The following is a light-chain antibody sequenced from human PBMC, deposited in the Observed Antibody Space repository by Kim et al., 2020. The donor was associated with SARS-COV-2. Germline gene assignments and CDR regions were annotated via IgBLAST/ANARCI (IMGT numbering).Light chain of an antibody. CDR3: QQYVSSHT. Sequence: LSPGERATLSCRASQSVNRNYLAWYQQKAGQAPRLLIYGASSRATGIPDRFSGSGSVTDFTLTISRLEPEDFAVYYCQQYVSSHTFGGGTKVDIK. CDR1: QSVNRNY. V-gene: IGKV3-20*01. J-gene: IGKJ4*01. CDR2: GAS.